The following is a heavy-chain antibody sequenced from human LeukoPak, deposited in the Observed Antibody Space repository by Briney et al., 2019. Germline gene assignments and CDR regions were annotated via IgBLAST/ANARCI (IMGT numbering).Heavy chain of an antibody. CDR1: GGSNSNYY. CDR3: ARHGGYSSPYLH. V-gene: IGHV4-59*08. CDR2: IYYSGTT. Sequence: ASDTLSLICSVSGGSNSNYYWIWLPHPRGKALECMGYIYYSGTTNYNPSLKSRVTISVDTPKNQFFLKLSSVTAAATAEYYCARHGGYSSPYLHWGQGTLVTVSS. J-gene: IGHJ1*01. D-gene: IGHD6-13*01.